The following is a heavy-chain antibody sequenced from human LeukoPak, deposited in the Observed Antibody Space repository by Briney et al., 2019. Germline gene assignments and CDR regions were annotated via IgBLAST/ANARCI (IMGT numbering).Heavy chain of an antibody. D-gene: IGHD6-13*01. Sequence: GGSLRLSCAASGFTFSSYWMHWVRQAPGKGLVWVSRTNTDGSSTSYADSVKGRFTISRDNSKNTLYLQMNSLRAEDTAVYYCAKGQAAAAIGGQGTLVTVSS. CDR1: GFTFSSYW. CDR3: AKGQAAAAI. V-gene: IGHV3-74*01. J-gene: IGHJ4*02. CDR2: TNTDGSST.